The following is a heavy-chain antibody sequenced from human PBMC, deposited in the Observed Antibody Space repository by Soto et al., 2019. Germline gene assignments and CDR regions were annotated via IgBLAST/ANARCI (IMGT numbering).Heavy chain of an antibody. CDR1: GYTFTGYY. CDR3: ARGLLTGDYYYYYGMDV. J-gene: IGHJ6*02. V-gene: IGHV1-2*04. Sequence: ASVKVSCKASGYTFTGYYMHWVRQAPGQGLEWMGWINPNSGGTNYAQKFQGWVTMTRDTSISTAYMELSRLRSDDTAVYYCARGLLTGDYYYYYGMDVWGQGTTVTVSS. D-gene: IGHD3-9*01. CDR2: INPNSGGT.